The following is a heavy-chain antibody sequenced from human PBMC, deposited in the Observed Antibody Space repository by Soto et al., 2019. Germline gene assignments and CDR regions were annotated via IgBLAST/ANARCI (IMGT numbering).Heavy chain of an antibody. CDR2: INHSGST. CDR1: GGSFSGYY. Sequence: SETLSLTCAVYGGSFSGYYWSWIRQPPGKGLEWIGEINHSGSTNYNPSLKSRVTISVDTSKNQFSLKLSSVTAADTAVYYCARGAGYSYAFPRVFDYWGQGTLVTVSS. J-gene: IGHJ4*02. CDR3: ARGAGYSYAFPRVFDY. D-gene: IGHD5-18*01. V-gene: IGHV4-34*01.